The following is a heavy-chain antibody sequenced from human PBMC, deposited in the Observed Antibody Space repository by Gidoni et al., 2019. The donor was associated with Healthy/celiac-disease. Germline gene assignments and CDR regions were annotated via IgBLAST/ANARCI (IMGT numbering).Heavy chain of an antibody. V-gene: IGHV3-23*01. D-gene: IGHD5-18*01. CDR1: GFTFSSYA. CDR2: ISGSGGST. CDR3: AKDRPDTAMVQGAFDI. Sequence: EVQLLESGGGLVQPGGSLRRSCAASGFTFSSYAMGWVRPAPGKGLEWFSAISGSGGSTYYADSVKGRFTISRDNSKNTLYLQMNSLRAEDTAVYYCAKDRPDTAMVQGAFDIWGQGTMVTVSS. J-gene: IGHJ3*02.